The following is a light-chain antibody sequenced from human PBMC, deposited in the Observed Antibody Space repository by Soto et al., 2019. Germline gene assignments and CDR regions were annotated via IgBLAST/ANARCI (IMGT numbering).Light chain of an antibody. CDR2: EVS. Sequence: QSVLTQPASVSGSPGQSITISCTATSSDIGNYDFVSWYQQVPGTAPKAMIYEVSSRPSGVSNRFSGSKSGNTASLTISGLQAEDEADYYCSSYTSSSTLVFGTGTKLTVL. CDR3: SSYTSSSTLV. CDR1: SSDIGNYDF. J-gene: IGLJ1*01. V-gene: IGLV2-14*01.